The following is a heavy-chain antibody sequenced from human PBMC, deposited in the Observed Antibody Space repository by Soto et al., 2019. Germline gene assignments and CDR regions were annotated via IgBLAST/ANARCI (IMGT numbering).Heavy chain of an antibody. CDR3: AREDYSNFDY. CDR2: ISSSSSYI. D-gene: IGHD4-4*01. V-gene: IGHV3-21*01. CDR1: GFTFSSYS. Sequence: EVQLLESGGGLVRPGGSLRLSCAASGFTFSSYSMNWVRQAPGKGLEWVSSISSSSSYIYSADSVKGRFTISRDNAKNSLYLQMNSLRAEDTAVYYCAREDYSNFDYWGQGTLVTVSS. J-gene: IGHJ4*02.